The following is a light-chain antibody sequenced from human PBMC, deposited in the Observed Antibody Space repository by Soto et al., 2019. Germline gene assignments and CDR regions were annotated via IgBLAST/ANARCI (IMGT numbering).Light chain of an antibody. Sequence: DIQMTQSPSSLSASVGDRVTITCRASQSINSYLNWYQQKPGKAPKLLMYAASSVQSGVPSRFSGRGSGTDFTLTISSLQPEDFATYYCQQSYRTPRTFGQGPKLEIK. J-gene: IGKJ2*01. CDR3: QQSYRTPRT. CDR2: AAS. V-gene: IGKV1-39*01. CDR1: QSINSY.